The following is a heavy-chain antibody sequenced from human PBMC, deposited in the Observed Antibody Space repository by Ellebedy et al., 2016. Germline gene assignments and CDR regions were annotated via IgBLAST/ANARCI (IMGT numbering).Heavy chain of an antibody. J-gene: IGHJ6*02. Sequence: GESLKISXAASGFTFSPYAMAWVRQAPGKGLEWVSSIFGSDIHTFYADSVRGRFTISRDNSKSTLYLQMNSLSAEDTAVYYCVRDRTWDGVNWYHGVFSMEVWGQGTTVTVSS. V-gene: IGHV3-23*01. CDR2: IFGSDIHT. D-gene: IGHD1-1*01. CDR1: GFTFSPYA. CDR3: VRDRTWDGVNWYHGVFSMEV.